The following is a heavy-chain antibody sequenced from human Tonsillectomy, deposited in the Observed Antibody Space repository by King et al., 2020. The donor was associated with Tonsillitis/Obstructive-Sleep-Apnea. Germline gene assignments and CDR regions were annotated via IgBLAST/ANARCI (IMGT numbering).Heavy chain of an antibody. CDR3: AKLYGRGYFDY. J-gene: IGHJ4*02. V-gene: IGHV3-30*18. CDR2: ISYDGSNK. Sequence: VQLVESGGGVVQPGRSLRLSCAASGFTFSSYGMHWVRQAPGKGLEWVAVISYDGSNKYYADSVKGRFTIPRDNSKNTLYLQMNSLRAEDTAVYYCAKLYGRGYFDYWGQGTLVTVSS. CDR1: GFTFSSYG. D-gene: IGHD3-16*01.